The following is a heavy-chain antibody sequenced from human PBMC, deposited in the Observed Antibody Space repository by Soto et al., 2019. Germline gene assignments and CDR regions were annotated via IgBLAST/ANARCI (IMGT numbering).Heavy chain of an antibody. V-gene: IGHV4-39*01. CDR1: GGSISSSSYY. CDR3: AQLRWGTVSFYFDY. Sequence: SETLSLTCTVSGGSISSSSYYWGWIRQPPGKGLEWIGSIYYSGSTYYNPSLKSRVTISVDTSKNQFSLKLSSVTAADTAVYYCAQLRWGTVSFYFDYWGQGTLVTVSS. CDR2: IYYSGST. D-gene: IGHD3-16*01. J-gene: IGHJ4*02.